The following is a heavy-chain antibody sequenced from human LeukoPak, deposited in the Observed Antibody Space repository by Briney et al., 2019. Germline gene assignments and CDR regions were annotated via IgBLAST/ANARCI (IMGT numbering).Heavy chain of an antibody. J-gene: IGHJ4*02. CDR3: ASQGTYYDILTGYFPVYYFDY. V-gene: IGHV3-53*01. CDR1: GFTVSNNY. CDR2: IYSGGNT. Sequence: PGGSLRLSCAASGFTVSNNYMSWVRQAPGKGLEWVSVIYSGGNTYYADSVKGRFTISRDNSKNTLYLQMNSLRAEDTAVYYCASQGTYYDILTGYFPVYYFDYWGQGTLVTVSS. D-gene: IGHD3-9*01.